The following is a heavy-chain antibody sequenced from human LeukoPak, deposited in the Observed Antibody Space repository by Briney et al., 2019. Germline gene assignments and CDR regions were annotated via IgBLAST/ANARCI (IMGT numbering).Heavy chain of an antibody. CDR1: GGSISSSSYY. CDR3: ARGGVDPYYFDY. Sequence: SETLSLTCTVSGGSISSSSYYWGWIRQPPGKGLEWIGSIYYSGSTYYNPSLKSRVTISVDTSKNQFPLKLSSVTAADTAVYYCARGGVDPYYFDYWGQGTLVTVSS. D-gene: IGHD2-8*02. J-gene: IGHJ4*02. V-gene: IGHV4-39*06. CDR2: IYYSGST.